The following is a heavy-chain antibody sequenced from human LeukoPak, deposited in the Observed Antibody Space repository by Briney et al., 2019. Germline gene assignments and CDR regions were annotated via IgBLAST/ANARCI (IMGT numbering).Heavy chain of an antibody. V-gene: IGHV3-48*01. CDR1: GFTFSSYS. Sequence: GGSLRLSCAASGFTFSSYSMNWVRQAPGKGLEWVSYISSSSTIYYADSVKGRFTISRDNAKNSLYLQMNSLRAEDTAVYYCARGVRYDSSGYFNYWGQGTLVTVSS. J-gene: IGHJ4*02. D-gene: IGHD3-22*01. CDR3: ARGVRYDSSGYFNY. CDR2: ISSSSTI.